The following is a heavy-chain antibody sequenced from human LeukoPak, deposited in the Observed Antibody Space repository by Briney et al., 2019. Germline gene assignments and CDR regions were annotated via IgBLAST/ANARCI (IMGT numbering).Heavy chain of an antibody. D-gene: IGHD3-22*01. CDR1: GFTFSSYG. Sequence: PGGSLRLSCAASGFTFSSYGMHWVRQAPGKGLEWVAFIRYDGSNKYYADSVKGRFTISRDNSKNTLYLQTNSLRAEDTAVYYCAKVSKYYYDTIGEYYFDYWGQGTLVTVSS. CDR2: IRYDGSNK. J-gene: IGHJ4*02. CDR3: AKVSKYYYDTIGEYYFDY. V-gene: IGHV3-30*02.